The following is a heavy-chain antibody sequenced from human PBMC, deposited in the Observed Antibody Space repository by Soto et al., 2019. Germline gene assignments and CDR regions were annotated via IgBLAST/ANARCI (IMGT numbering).Heavy chain of an antibody. V-gene: IGHV1-8*01. CDR3: ARTLRRYDILTGTYYYYMDV. Sequence: QVQLVQSGAEVKKPGASVKVSCKASGYTFTSYDINWVRQATGQGLEWMGWMNPNSGNTGYAQKFQGRVAMTRNTPISTAYMELSSLRSEDTAVYYCARTLRRYDILTGTYYYYMDVWGKGTTVTVSS. CDR2: MNPNSGNT. CDR1: GYTFTSYD. J-gene: IGHJ6*03. D-gene: IGHD3-9*01.